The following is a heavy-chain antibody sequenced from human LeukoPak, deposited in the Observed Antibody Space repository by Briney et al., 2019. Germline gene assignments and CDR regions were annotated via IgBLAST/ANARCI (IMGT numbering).Heavy chain of an antibody. Sequence: SVRVSCKASGGTFSSYAISWVRQAPGQGLEWMGGIIPIFGTANYAQKFQGRVTITTDESTSTAYMELSSLRSEDTAVYYCARGKLLFGVVTHFDYWGQGTLVTVSS. CDR2: IIPIFGTA. V-gene: IGHV1-69*05. CDR1: GGTFSSYA. CDR3: ARGKLLFGVVTHFDY. J-gene: IGHJ4*02. D-gene: IGHD3-3*01.